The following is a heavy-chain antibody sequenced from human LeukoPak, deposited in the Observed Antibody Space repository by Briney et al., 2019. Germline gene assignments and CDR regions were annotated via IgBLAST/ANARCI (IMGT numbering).Heavy chain of an antibody. J-gene: IGHJ6*04. D-gene: IGHD3-10*02. CDR1: GFTFRNNW. CDR2: IKQDGSDK. Sequence: GGCLRLSCAASGFTFRNNWMSWVRQAPGKGLEWVANIKQDGSDKNYVDSVKGRFTISRDNAKNSLYLQMNSLRAEDTAVYYCAELGITMIGGVWGKGTTVTISS. V-gene: IGHV3-7*01. CDR3: AELGITMIGGV.